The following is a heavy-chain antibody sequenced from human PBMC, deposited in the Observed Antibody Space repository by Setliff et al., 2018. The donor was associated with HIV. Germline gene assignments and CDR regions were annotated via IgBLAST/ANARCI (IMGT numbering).Heavy chain of an antibody. D-gene: IGHD2-15*01. CDR2: INPNSGDT. CDR3: ARDKDGFDI. CDR1: GYTFTNYY. J-gene: IGHJ3*02. Sequence: ASVKVSCKASGYTFTNYYINWVRRAPGQGLEWMGRINPNSGDTNYTQSFQGRVTMTRDRSINTAYLELSSLKSDDTAVYYCARDKDGFDILGQGTMVTVSS. V-gene: IGHV1-2*06.